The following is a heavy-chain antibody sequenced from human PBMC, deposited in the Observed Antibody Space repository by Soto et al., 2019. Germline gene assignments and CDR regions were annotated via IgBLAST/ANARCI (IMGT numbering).Heavy chain of an antibody. D-gene: IGHD4-17*01. CDR3: ARGTVTVNYFDS. Sequence: PSETLSLTCTVSDGSVSDNYWSWIRQPPGKGLEWIGYIHYSGGTNYNPSLKSRVTMSVDTSKNQFSLNLNSLTAADTAVYYCARGTVTVNYFDSWGQGTLVTVSS. CDR2: IHYSGGT. CDR1: DGSVSDNY. J-gene: IGHJ4*02. V-gene: IGHV4-59*02.